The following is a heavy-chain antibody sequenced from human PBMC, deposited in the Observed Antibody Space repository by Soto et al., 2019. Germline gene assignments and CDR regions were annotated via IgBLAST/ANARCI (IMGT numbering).Heavy chain of an antibody. D-gene: IGHD2-2*01. V-gene: IGHV3-33*08. CDR3: ARRTTRAVVPAADDY. Sequence: PGGSLRLSCAASGFTFSSYGMHWVRQAPGKGLECVSVINGDGGNTYYADSVKGRFTISRDNSKNTLYLQMNSLSAEDTAIYYCARRTTRAVVPAADDYWGPGTLVTVSS. CDR1: GFTFSSYG. CDR2: INGDGGNT. J-gene: IGHJ4*02.